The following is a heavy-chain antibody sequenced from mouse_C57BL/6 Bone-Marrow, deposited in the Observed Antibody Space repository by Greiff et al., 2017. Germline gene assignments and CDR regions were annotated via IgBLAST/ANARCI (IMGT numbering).Heavy chain of an antibody. V-gene: IGHV3-6*01. CDR3: AREYWYFDV. Sequence: ESGPGLVKPSQSLSLTCSVTGYSITSGYYWNWIRQFPGNKLEWMGYISYDGSNNYNPSLKNRISITRDTSKNQFFLKLNSVTTEDTATYYCAREYWYFDVWGTGTTVTVSS. CDR1: GYSITSGYY. CDR2: ISYDGSN. J-gene: IGHJ1*03.